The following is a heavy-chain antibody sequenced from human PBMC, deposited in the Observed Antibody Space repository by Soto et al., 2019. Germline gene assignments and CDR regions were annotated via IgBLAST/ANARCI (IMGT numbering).Heavy chain of an antibody. J-gene: IGHJ3*02. V-gene: IGHV3-53*01. D-gene: IGHD6-13*01. CDR2: IYSGGST. CDR3: ARELAAGTDAFDI. CDR1: GFTVSSNY. Sequence: GGSLRLSCAASGFTVSSNYMSWVRQAPGKGLEWVSVIYSGGSTYYADSVKGRFTISRDNSKSTLYLQMNSLRAEDTAVYYCARELAAGTDAFDIWGQGTMVTVSS.